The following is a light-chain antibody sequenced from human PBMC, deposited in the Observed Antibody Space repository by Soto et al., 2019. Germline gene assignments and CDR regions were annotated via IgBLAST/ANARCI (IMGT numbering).Light chain of an antibody. Sequence: ERVVTQSQVTLSVSPGECATLSCRASESVSTNLAWYQHKPGQAPRLLIYAASTRATGIPDRVSGSGSGTDFTLTISRLEPEDFAVYYCQQYGSSPRTFGQGTKVDIK. V-gene: IGKV3-20*01. CDR3: QQYGSSPRT. J-gene: IGKJ1*01. CDR1: ESVSTN. CDR2: AAS.